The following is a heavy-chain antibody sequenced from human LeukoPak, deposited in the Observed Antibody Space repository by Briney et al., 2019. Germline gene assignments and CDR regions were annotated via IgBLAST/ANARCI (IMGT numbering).Heavy chain of an antibody. V-gene: IGHV3-73*01. Sequence: GGSLRLSCAASGFTFSGSAMHWVRQASGKGLEWVGRIRSKANSYATAYAASVKGRFTISRDDSKNTAYLQMNSPKTEDTAVYYCTILPYYDILTGYPIDYWGQGTLVTVSS. J-gene: IGHJ4*02. D-gene: IGHD3-9*01. CDR2: IRSKANSYAT. CDR1: GFTFSGSA. CDR3: TILPYYDILTGYPIDY.